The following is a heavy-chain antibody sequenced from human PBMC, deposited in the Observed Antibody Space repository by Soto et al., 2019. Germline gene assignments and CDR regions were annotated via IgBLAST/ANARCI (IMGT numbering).Heavy chain of an antibody. Sequence: GGSLRLSCAASGFTFTNAWMNWVRQAPGKGLEWVGRIKSKTDGWTTDYAAPVKGRFTISRDDSKNTLYLQMNSLKTEDTAVYYCTTGSSWSDYYYYYGMDVWGQGTTVTVSS. CDR3: TTGSSWSDYYYYYGMDV. V-gene: IGHV3-15*07. CDR2: IKSKTDGWTT. D-gene: IGHD6-13*01. CDR1: GFTFTNAW. J-gene: IGHJ6*02.